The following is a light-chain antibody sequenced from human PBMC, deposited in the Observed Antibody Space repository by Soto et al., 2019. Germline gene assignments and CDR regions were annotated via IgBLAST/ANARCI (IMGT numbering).Light chain of an antibody. CDR3: QQFSSYPLT. J-gene: IGKJ4*01. V-gene: IGKV3-20*01. Sequence: VLTQSTGTLSLSPGERATLSGRASQTVRNNYLAWYQQKPGQAPRLLIYDASSRATGIPDRFSGGGSGTDFTLTISRLEPEDFAVYYCQQFSSYPLTFGGVTKGDI. CDR1: QTVRNNY. CDR2: DAS.